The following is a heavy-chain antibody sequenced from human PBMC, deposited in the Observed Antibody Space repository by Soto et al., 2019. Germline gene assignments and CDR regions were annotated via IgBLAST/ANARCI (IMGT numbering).Heavy chain of an antibody. CDR3: AIGVPAAYNWFDP. V-gene: IGHV4-34*01. CDR2: INHSGST. CDR1: GGSFSGYY. J-gene: IGHJ5*02. D-gene: IGHD2-2*01. Sequence: VQLQQWGAGLLKPSETLSLTCAVYGGSFSGYYWSWIRQPPGKGLEWIGEINHSGSTNYNPSLKSRVTISVDTSKNQFSLKLSSVTAADTAVYYCAIGVPAAYNWFDPWGQGTLVTVSS.